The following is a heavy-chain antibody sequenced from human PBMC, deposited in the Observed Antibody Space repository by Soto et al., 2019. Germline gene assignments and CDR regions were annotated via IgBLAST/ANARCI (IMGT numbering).Heavy chain of an antibody. CDR2: VFYSGTS. CDR3: ARRWWLAERGYFHQ. D-gene: IGHD2-15*01. J-gene: IGHJ1*01. CDR1: GGSISSSDYY. V-gene: IGHV4-39*01. Sequence: PSETLSLTCTVSGGSISSSDYYWGWIRHPPGKGLEWIGSVFYSGTSYYNPSLKTRVTISVDTSKNQFSLRLTSVTAADTALYYCARRWWLAERGYFHQWGQGSLVTVSS.